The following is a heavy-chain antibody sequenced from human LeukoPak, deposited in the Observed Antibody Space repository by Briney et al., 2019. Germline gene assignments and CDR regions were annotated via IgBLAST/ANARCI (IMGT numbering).Heavy chain of an antibody. Sequence: SETLSLTCAVYGVSFSGYYWSWIRQPPGKGLEWIGEINHSGSTNYNPSLKSRVTISVDTSKNQFSLKLSSVTAADTAVYYCARARGVGDFDYWGQGTLVTVSS. CDR3: ARARGVGDFDY. V-gene: IGHV4-34*01. CDR2: INHSGST. CDR1: GVSFSGYY. J-gene: IGHJ4*02. D-gene: IGHD3-16*01.